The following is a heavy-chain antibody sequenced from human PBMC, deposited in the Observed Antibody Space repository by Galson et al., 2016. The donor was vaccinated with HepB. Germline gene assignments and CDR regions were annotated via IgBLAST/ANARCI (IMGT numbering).Heavy chain of an antibody. CDR2: ITDSGHDT. Sequence: SLRLSCAASGFTFSNSAMSWVRQAPGKGLEWVSIITDSGHDTYYADPLKGRFTISRDNSRNTMYLQMNGLRVEDTAEYYCARGGTETIFWGQGTQVTVSS. CDR1: GFTFSNSA. CDR3: ARGGTETIF. J-gene: IGHJ4*02. V-gene: IGHV3-23*01. D-gene: IGHD4-11*01.